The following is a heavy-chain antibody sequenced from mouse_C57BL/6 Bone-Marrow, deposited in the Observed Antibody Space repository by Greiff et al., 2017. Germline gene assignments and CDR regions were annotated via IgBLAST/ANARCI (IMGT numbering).Heavy chain of an antibody. CDR2: IHPSDSDT. CDR3: AMGIYYDYDGGGYFDY. J-gene: IGHJ2*01. D-gene: IGHD2-4*01. CDR1: GYTFTSYW. V-gene: IGHV1-74*01. Sequence: QIQLQQPGAELVKPGASVKVSCKASGYTFTSYWMHWVKQRPGQGLEWIGRIHPSDSDTNYNQKFKGKATLTVDKSSSTAYMQLSSLTSEDSAVYYCAMGIYYDYDGGGYFDYWGQGTTLTVSS.